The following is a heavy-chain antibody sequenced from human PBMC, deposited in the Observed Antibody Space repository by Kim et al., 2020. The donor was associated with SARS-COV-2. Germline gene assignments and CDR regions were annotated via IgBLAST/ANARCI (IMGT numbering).Heavy chain of an antibody. J-gene: IGHJ4*02. Sequence: NEYTIAGKHRITINSETSKNQFSLQLNSVTPEDTAVYYCARRSVDKGTDYWGQGTLVTVSS. D-gene: IGHD3-10*01. CDR2: N. CDR3: ARRSVDKGTDY. V-gene: IGHV6-1*01.